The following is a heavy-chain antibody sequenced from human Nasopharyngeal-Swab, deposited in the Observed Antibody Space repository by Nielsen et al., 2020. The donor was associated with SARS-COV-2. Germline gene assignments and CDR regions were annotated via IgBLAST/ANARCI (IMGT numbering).Heavy chain of an antibody. Sequence: ASAKVSCKASGFTFIHYSMHWVRQAPGQGLVWMGVITPSGGATNYARKYRGRITMTRDPSTSTLYLDLSSLKSEDTAIYFCASEPGGMAAPGKHFDPWGQGTLVTVSS. V-gene: IGHV1-46*01. D-gene: IGHD6-13*01. CDR2: ITPSGGAT. J-gene: IGHJ5*02. CDR1: GFTFIHYS. CDR3: ASEPGGMAAPGKHFDP.